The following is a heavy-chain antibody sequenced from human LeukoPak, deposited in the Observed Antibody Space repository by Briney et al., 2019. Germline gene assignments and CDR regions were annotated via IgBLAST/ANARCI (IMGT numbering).Heavy chain of an antibody. CDR3: ARDSGGHCSSTSCFTGREYNWFDP. D-gene: IGHD2-2*02. CDR1: GFTFSSYS. Sequence: GGSLRLSCAASGFTFSSYSMNWVRQAPGKGLEWVSSISSSSSYIYYADSVKGRFTISRDNSKNTLYLQMNSLRAEDTAVYYCARDSGGHCSSTSCFTGREYNWFDPWGQGTLVTVSS. J-gene: IGHJ5*02. V-gene: IGHV3-21*01. CDR2: ISSSSSYI.